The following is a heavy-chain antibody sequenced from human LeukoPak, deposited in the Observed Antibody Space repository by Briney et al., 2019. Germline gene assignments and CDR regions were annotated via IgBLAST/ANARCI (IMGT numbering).Heavy chain of an antibody. V-gene: IGHV1-2*02. J-gene: IGHJ5*02. D-gene: IGHD2-15*01. CDR3: ARDGGGHCSGGSCYVADWFDP. Sequence: ASVKVSCKASGYTFTGYYMHWLRQAPGQGLEWMGWIHPNSGATNYAQRFQGRVTLTTETSISTAYMDLTSLRSDDTAVYYCARDGGGHCSGGSCYVADWFDPWGQGTLVTVSS. CDR2: IHPNSGAT. CDR1: GYTFTGYY.